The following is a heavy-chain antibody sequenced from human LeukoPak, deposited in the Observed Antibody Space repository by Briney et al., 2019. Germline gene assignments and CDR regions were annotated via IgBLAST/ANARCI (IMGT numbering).Heavy chain of an antibody. V-gene: IGHV4-59*08. D-gene: IGHD3-10*01. CDR1: GGSIRSYY. J-gene: IGHJ4*02. CDR3: ARRARGFGESPFDY. Sequence: PSETLSLTCTVSGGSIRSYYWSWFRQPPGKGLEWIAYISNTGSTKYNPSLRSRVTISVDTSKNQFSLKLSSVTAADTAVYYCARRARGFGESPFDYWGQGTLVTVSS. CDR2: ISNTGST.